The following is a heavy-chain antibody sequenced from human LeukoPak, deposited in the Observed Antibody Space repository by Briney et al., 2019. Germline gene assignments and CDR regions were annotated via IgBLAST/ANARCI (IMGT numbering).Heavy chain of an antibody. V-gene: IGHV3-30*18. Sequence: PGRSLRLSCAASGFTFSSYVMHWVRQAPGKGLEWVAVISYDGSNKYYADSVKGRFTISRDNSKNTLYLQMNSLRAEDTAVYYCAKDFYGDPDTYYYGMDVWGQGTTVTVSS. CDR2: ISYDGSNK. CDR1: GFTFSSYV. J-gene: IGHJ6*02. D-gene: IGHD4-17*01. CDR3: AKDFYGDPDTYYYGMDV.